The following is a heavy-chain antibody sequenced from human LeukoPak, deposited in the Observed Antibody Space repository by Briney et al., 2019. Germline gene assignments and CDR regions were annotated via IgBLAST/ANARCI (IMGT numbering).Heavy chain of an antibody. CDR2: ISSSGRAI. V-gene: IGHV3-48*03. J-gene: IGHJ4*02. D-gene: IGHD4-23*01. Sequence: GGSLRLSCAASGFTFSSYGIHWVRQAPGKGLEWVSYISSSGRAIYYADSVKGRFTVSRDNAKNSLYLQMNSLRAEDTAVYYCARCPRWAHFDYWGQGTLVTVSS. CDR3: ARCPRWAHFDY. CDR1: GFTFSSYG.